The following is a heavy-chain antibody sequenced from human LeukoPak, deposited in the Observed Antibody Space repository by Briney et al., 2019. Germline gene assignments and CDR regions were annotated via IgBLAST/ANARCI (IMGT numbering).Heavy chain of an antibody. CDR3: ARAPAAGHFDY. V-gene: IGHV4-39*01. D-gene: IGHD2-2*01. J-gene: IGHJ4*02. CDR1: GGSISTTSYF. Sequence: SETLSLTCTVSGGSISTTSYFRGWIRQPPGKRLEWIGSIYYSGSTYYNPSLKSRVTISVDTSKNQFSLKLSSVTAADTAVYYCARAPAAGHFDYWGQGTLVTVSS. CDR2: IYYSGST.